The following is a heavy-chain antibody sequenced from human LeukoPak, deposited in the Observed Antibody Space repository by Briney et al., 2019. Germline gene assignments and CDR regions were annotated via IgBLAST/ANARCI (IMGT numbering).Heavy chain of an antibody. V-gene: IGHV4-34*01. Sequence: SETLSLTCAVYGGSFSGYYWSWIRQPPGKGLEWIGEINHSGSTNYNPSLKSRVTISVDTSKNQFSLKLSSVTAADTAVYYCAREGRLITFGGVIADYWGQGILVTVSS. J-gene: IGHJ4*02. D-gene: IGHD3-16*02. CDR2: INHSGST. CDR3: AREGRLITFGGVIADY. CDR1: GGSFSGYY.